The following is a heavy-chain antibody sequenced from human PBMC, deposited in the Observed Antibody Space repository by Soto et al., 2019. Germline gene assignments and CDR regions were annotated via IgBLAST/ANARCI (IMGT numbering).Heavy chain of an antibody. CDR1: GFTFSGYA. J-gene: IGHJ5*02. CDR2: ISGSGGST. V-gene: IGHV3-23*01. CDR3: ANDPGYSYRCSSLGWFDP. D-gene: IGHD5-18*01. Sequence: GGSLRLSCAASGFTFSGYAMSWVRQAPGKGLGCVSAISGSGGSTYYADSVKGRFTISRDNSKNTLYLQMDRLRAEDTAVYYCANDPGYSYRCSSLGWFDPWGQGTLVTVSS.